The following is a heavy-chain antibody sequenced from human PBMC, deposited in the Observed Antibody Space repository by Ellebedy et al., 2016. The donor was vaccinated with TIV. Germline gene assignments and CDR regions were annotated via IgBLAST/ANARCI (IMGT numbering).Heavy chain of an antibody. V-gene: IGHV3-48*04. Sequence: GGSLRLXXAASGFTFSSYSMNWVRQAPGKGLEWVSYISSSSSTIYYADSVKGRFTISRDNAKNSLYLQMNSLRAEDTAVYYCARDSGTVYYYGMDVWGQGTTVTVSS. CDR2: ISSSSSTI. CDR3: ARDSGTVYYYGMDV. CDR1: GFTFSSYS. J-gene: IGHJ6*02. D-gene: IGHD1-1*01.